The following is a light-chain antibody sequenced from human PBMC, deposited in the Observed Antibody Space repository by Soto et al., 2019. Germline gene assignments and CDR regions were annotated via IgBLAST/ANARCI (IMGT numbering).Light chain of an antibody. Sequence: DIQMTQSPSSLSASVGDRVTITCRASQDIRHHLAWFQQKSGKAPKSLIHSTSTLQSGVPSRFSGSKSGTEFTLTITNLQPEDFATYYCQQHDTYPFTFGGGTKVDIK. CDR2: STS. CDR1: QDIRHH. J-gene: IGKJ4*01. V-gene: IGKV1-16*01. CDR3: QQHDTYPFT.